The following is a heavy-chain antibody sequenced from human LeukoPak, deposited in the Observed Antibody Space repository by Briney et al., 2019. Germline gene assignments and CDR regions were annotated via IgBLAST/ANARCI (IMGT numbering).Heavy chain of an antibody. D-gene: IGHD2-21*02. CDR1: GYTFTSYG. CDR2: ISAYNGNT. J-gene: IGHJ4*02. V-gene: IGHV1-18*01. CDR3: ARDLVYCGGDCYSGFDY. Sequence: ASVKVSCKASGYTFTSYGISWVRQAPGQGLEWMGWISAYNGNTNYAQKLQGRVTMTTDTSTSTAYMELRSLRSDDTAVYYCARDLVYCGGDCYSGFDYWGQGTLVTVSS.